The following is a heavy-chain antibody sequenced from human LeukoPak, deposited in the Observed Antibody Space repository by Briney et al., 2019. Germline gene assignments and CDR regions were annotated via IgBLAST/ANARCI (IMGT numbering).Heavy chain of an antibody. J-gene: IGHJ4*02. CDR3: ARGANYPDY. CDR2: INNDGDKR. CDR1: GLSFRSYI. V-gene: IGHV3-21*04. Sequence: GGSLRLSCEASGLSFRSYIMNWVRRPPGKGLEWIASINNDGDKRYYADSVKGRFIISRDNAKKSLALQMNSLTADDTAVYFCARGANYPDYWGQGTLVTVSS. D-gene: IGHD3-10*01.